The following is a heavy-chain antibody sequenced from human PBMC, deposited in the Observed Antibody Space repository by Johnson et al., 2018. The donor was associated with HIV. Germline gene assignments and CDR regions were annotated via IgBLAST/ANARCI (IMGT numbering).Heavy chain of an antibody. CDR3: ARGTVCGGDCYSRAFDI. Sequence: QVQLVESGGGVVQPGGSLRLSCAASGFTFSSYGMHWVRQAPGKGLEWVAIIYSGDSTYYADSLEGRFTISRDNSKNTLYLQMGSLRAEDMAVYYCARGTVCGGDCYSRAFDIWGQGTMVTVSS. V-gene: IGHV3-NL1*01. CDR2: IYSGDST. D-gene: IGHD2-21*02. J-gene: IGHJ3*02. CDR1: GFTFSSYG.